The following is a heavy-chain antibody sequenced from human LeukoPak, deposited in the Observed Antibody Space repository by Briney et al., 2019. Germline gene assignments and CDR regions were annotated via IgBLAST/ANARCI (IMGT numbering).Heavy chain of an antibody. CDR1: GFTFSSYE. J-gene: IGHJ3*02. Sequence: PGGSLRLSCAASGFTFSSYEMNWVRQAPGKGLEWVSYISSSGSTIYYADSVKGRFTISRDNAKNSLYLQMNSLRAEDTAVYYCARSGRDVGFAFDIWGQGTLVTISS. CDR3: ARSGRDVGFAFDI. V-gene: IGHV3-48*03. D-gene: IGHD5-12*01. CDR2: ISSSGSTI.